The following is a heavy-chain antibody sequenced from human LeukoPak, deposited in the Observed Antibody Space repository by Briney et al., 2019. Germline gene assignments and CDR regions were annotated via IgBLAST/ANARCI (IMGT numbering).Heavy chain of an antibody. CDR2: IYSGGST. Sequence: GGSLRLSCAASGFTVSSNSMSWVRQAPGKGLEWVSIIYSGGSTYNADTVKGRFTISIDNSKNTLYVQMNSLRAEDTAVYYCAREGTVRGQGTLVTVSS. CDR1: GFTVSSNS. D-gene: IGHD4-11*01. CDR3: AREGTV. J-gene: IGHJ4*02. V-gene: IGHV3-66*01.